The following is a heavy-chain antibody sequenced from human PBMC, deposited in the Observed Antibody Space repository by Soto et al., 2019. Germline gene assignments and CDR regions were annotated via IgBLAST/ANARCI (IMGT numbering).Heavy chain of an antibody. Sequence: PSESLSLTCAVSGYSISSGYYWGCLRQPPGKGLEWSGSIYYGRSTYYNPSLNSRVTLSIDMTNNHVSLILNSVTAAGTAVYYCARVGPWVPYYYDSSPYTFENWFDPWGQGTPVTVSS. D-gene: IGHD3-22*01. CDR1: GYSISSGYY. V-gene: IGHV4-38-2*01. CDR3: ARVGPWVPYYYDSSPYTFENWFDP. J-gene: IGHJ5*02. CDR2: IYYGRST.